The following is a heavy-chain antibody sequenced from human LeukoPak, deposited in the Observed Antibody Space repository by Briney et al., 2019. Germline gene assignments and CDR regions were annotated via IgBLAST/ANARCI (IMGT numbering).Heavy chain of an antibody. J-gene: IGHJ5*02. CDR1: GFTFSSYA. D-gene: IGHD3-3*01. CDR2: ISYDGSNK. Sequence: GGSLRLSCAASGFTFSSYAMHWVRQAPGKGLEWVAVISYDGSNKYYADSVKGRFTISRDNSKNTLYLQMNSLRAEDTAVYYCARDFILGVVIRFWFDPWGQGTLVTVSS. CDR3: ARDFILGVVIRFWFDP. V-gene: IGHV3-30-3*01.